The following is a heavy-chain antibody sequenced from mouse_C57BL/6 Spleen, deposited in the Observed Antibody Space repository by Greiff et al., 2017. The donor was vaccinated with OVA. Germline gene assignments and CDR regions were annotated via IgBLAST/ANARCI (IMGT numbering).Heavy chain of an antibody. CDR2: INPSNGGT. CDR3: ARPYYYGSSYYYAMDY. CDR1: GYTFTSYW. V-gene: IGHV1-53*01. Sequence: QVQLQQPGTELVKPGASVKLSCKASGYTFTSYWMHWVKQRPGQGLEWIGNINPSNGGTNYNEKFKSKATLTVDKSSSTAYMQLSSLTSEDSAVYYCARPYYYGSSYYYAMDYWGQGTSVTVSS. D-gene: IGHD1-1*01. J-gene: IGHJ4*01.